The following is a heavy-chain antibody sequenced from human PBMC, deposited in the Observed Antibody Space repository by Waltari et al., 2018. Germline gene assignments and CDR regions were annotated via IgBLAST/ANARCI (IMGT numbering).Heavy chain of an antibody. CDR2: IYSGGSI. CDR1: GFTVSSNY. J-gene: IGHJ2*01. Sequence: EVQLEESGGGLIQPGGSLRLSCAASGFTVSSNYMSWVRQAPGKGWEWVSVIYSGGSIYYADSVKGRFTISRGNSKNTVYLQMNSLRVEDTAVYYCAREAPGYFDLWGRGTLVTVSS. V-gene: IGHV3-53*01. CDR3: AREAPGYFDL.